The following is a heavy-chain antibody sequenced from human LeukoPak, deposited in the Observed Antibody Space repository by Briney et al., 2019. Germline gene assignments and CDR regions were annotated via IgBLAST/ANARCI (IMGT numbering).Heavy chain of an antibody. CDR2: ISYDGSNK. CDR1: GFTLSSYG. J-gene: IGHJ4*02. Sequence: GGSLRLSCAASGFTLSSYGMHSVRQAPGKGLEWVAVISYDGSNKYYADSVKGRFTISRDNSKNTLYLQMTSLRAEDTAVYYCANLLRWEPYWGQGTLVTVSS. D-gene: IGHD4-23*01. V-gene: IGHV3-30*18. CDR3: ANLLRWEPY.